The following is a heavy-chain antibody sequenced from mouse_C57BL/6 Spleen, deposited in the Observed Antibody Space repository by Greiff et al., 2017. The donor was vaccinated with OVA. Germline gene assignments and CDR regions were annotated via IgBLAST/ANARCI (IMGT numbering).Heavy chain of an antibody. CDR2: IDPETGGT. J-gene: IGHJ2*01. CDR3: TKGVISGGY. Sequence: QVHVKQSGAELVRPGASVTLSCKASGYTFTDYEMHWVKQTPVHGLEWIGAIDPETGGTAYNQKFKGKAILTADKSSSTAYMELRSLTSEDSAVYYCTKGVISGGYWGQGTTLTVSS. V-gene: IGHV1-15*01. CDR1: GYTFTDYE.